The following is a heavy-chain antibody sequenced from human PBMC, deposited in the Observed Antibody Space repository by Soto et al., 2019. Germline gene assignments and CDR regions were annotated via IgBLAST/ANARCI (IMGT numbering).Heavy chain of an antibody. CDR3: ARSYPNTIFGVVPSRGLDV. V-gene: IGHV4-59*01. Sequence: SETLSLTCLVSGVSISSIYWSWIRQPPGQGLEWIGYIHNTGDTNFNPSLKNRVIISVDTSKNQFSLRLSSVTAADTAVYYCARSYPNTIFGVVPSRGLDVWGQGTTVTDSS. J-gene: IGHJ6*02. CDR1: GVSISSIY. D-gene: IGHD3-3*01. CDR2: IHNTGDT.